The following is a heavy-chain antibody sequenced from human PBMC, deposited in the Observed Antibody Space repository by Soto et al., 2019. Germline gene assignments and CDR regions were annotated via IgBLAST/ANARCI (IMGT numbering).Heavy chain of an antibody. Sequence: QVQLVQSGAEVKKPGSSVKVSCKASGGTFSSYAISWVRQAPGQGLEWMGGIIPIFGTANYAQKFQGRVTITADESTSTAYMELSSLRSEDTAVYYCATVPRTMVRGVIMPPCFDYWGQGTLVTVSS. D-gene: IGHD3-10*01. CDR2: IIPIFGTA. V-gene: IGHV1-69*01. CDR3: ATVPRTMVRGVIMPPCFDY. J-gene: IGHJ4*02. CDR1: GGTFSSYA.